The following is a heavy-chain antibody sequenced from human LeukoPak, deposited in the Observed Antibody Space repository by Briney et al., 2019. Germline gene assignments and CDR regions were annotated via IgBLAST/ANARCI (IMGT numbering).Heavy chain of an antibody. V-gene: IGHV1-3*03. D-gene: IGHD3-22*01. J-gene: IGHJ4*02. CDR2: INAGNGNT. Sequence: GASVKVSCKASGYTFTSYAMHWVRQAPGQRLEWMGWINAGNGNTKYSQEFQGRVTITRDTSASTAYMELSSLRSEDMAVYYCARDIAEDYEDYFDYWGQGTLVTVSS. CDR3: ARDIAEDYEDYFDY. CDR1: GYTFTSYA.